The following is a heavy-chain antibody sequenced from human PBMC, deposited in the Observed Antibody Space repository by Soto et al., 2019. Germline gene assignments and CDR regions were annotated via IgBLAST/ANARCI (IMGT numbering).Heavy chain of an antibody. J-gene: IGHJ4*02. Sequence: QITLKEYDPTMVRPTQTLTLTCSFSGFSLSTRGVAVGWIRQPPGKALEWLALIFWDDDKWYSPSLRSRLTITEETSKNQVVLTMTNMEPVDTATYYCAHRSRGYAYYFDQWGQGTLVTVSS. CDR1: GFSLSTRGVA. V-gene: IGHV2-5*02. D-gene: IGHD5-12*01. CDR3: AHRSRGYAYYFDQ. CDR2: IFWDDDK.